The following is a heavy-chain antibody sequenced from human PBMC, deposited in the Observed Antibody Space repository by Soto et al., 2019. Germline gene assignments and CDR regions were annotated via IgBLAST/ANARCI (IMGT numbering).Heavy chain of an antibody. J-gene: IGHJ5*02. D-gene: IGHD6-6*01. CDR3: ARLVVYNWFDP. CDR1: GGSVGSYSYF. Sequence: QVQLQESGPGVVKPSETLSLTCTVSGGSVGSYSYFWNWIRQPPGKGLEWIGHINYSGSTSYNPSRKSRVTISVDTSKNQCSLMLTSVTAADTAVYYGARLVVYNWFDPWGQGTLVTVSS. CDR2: INYSGST. V-gene: IGHV4-61*01.